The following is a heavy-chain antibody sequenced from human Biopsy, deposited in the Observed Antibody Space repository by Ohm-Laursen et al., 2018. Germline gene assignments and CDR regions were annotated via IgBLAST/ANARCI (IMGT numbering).Heavy chain of an antibody. CDR3: ARGSNEYGGLYFPH. Sequence: SDTLSLTCTVSGGSFTGYYWSWIRQPPGKGLEWIGHISYTGYTSYNASLKSRVTISVDTSRKHFSLRLTSLAAADTAVYYCARGSNEYGGLYFPHWGQGTLVTVSS. J-gene: IGHJ1*01. D-gene: IGHD4-23*01. CDR1: GGSFTGYY. V-gene: IGHV4-59*07. CDR2: ISYTGYT.